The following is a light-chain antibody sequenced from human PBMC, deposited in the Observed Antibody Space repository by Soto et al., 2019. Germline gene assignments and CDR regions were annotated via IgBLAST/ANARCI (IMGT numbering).Light chain of an antibody. Sequence: DIQMTQSPSTLSASVGDRVTITCRASQSISSWLAWYQQKAGEAPKLLSYKASSLESGVPSRFGGSGSGTEFTLTISSLQSDDFATYYCQQYNVYPWTLGQGTKVEIK. CDR3: QQYNVYPWT. J-gene: IGKJ1*01. V-gene: IGKV1-5*03. CDR2: KAS. CDR1: QSISSW.